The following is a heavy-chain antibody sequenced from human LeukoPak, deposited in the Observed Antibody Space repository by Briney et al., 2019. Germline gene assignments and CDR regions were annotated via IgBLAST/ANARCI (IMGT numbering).Heavy chain of an antibody. CDR3: AATSIIFNWFDP. J-gene: IGHJ5*02. CDR1: GGSSGDFA. D-gene: IGHD1-14*01. Sequence: SVKVSCKASGGSSGDFAIICVRQAPGHGLQWMGRSVPMSDTKDYAQKFQGRVTFTTDESTTTAHMELSNLSPEDTAVYYCAATSIIFNWFDPWGQGTLVTVSS. CDR2: SVPMSDTK. V-gene: IGHV1-69*05.